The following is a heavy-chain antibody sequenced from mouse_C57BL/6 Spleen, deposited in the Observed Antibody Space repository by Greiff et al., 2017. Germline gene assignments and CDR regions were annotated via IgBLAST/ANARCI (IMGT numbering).Heavy chain of an antibody. CDR3: ARHGNDYDGGFAY. J-gene: IGHJ3*01. V-gene: IGHV2-6-1*01. CDR1: GFSLTSYG. Sequence: VKLMESGPGLVAPSPSLSITCTVSGFSLTSYGVHWVRQPPGKGLEWLVVIWSDGSTTYNSALKARLSISKDNSKSQVFLKMNSLQTDDTAMYYCARHGNDYDGGFAYWGQGTLVTVSA. CDR2: IWSDGST. D-gene: IGHD2-4*01.